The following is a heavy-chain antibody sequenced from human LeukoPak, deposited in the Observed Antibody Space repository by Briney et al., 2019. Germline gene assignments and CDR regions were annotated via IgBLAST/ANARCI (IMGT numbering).Heavy chain of an antibody. Sequence: GASVKVSFKASGYTFIVYYMNWVRQAPGQGLEWMGWINPNSGVTNYAQKFQGRVTMTRDTSIRTAYMEETRPSKDHTAVYYCATTRVTTTRLDYWGQGTLVTVSS. CDR1: GYTFIVYY. CDR3: ATTRVTTTRLDY. D-gene: IGHD1-1*01. J-gene: IGHJ4*02. V-gene: IGHV1-2*02. CDR2: INPNSGVT.